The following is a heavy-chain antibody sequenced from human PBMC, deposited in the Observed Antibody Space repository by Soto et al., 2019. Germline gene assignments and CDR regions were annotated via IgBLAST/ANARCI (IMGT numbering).Heavy chain of an antibody. CDR1: GFTFSSYA. D-gene: IGHD3-10*01. Sequence: QVQLVESGGGVVQPGRSLRLSCAASGFTFSSYAMHWVRQAPGKGLEWVAGMSYDGSNKYYADSVKGRFTISRDNSKNTLYLQMNSLRAEDTAVYYCARAGGPHVLLWFGEIFGMDVWGQGTTVTVSS. V-gene: IGHV3-30-3*01. CDR3: ARAGGPHVLLWFGEIFGMDV. CDR2: MSYDGSNK. J-gene: IGHJ6*02.